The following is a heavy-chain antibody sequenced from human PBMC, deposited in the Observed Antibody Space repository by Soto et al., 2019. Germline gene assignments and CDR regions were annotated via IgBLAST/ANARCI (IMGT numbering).Heavy chain of an antibody. Sequence: NPGGSLRLSCVGSGFTFSTYSINWVRQAPGKGLEWVSSISSRSDIYYADSVKGRFPISRDNAKNSVSLQMNSLRAEDTAVYYCAREYTAWPLAYGLDVWGQGTTVTVSS. CDR1: GFTFSTYS. V-gene: IGHV3-21*01. J-gene: IGHJ6*02. CDR2: ISSRSDI. CDR3: AREYTAWPLAYGLDV. D-gene: IGHD2-2*02.